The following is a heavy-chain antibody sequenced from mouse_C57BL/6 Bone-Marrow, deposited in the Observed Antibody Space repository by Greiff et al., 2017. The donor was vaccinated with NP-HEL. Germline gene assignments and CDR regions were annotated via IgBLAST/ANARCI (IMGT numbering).Heavy chain of an antibody. Sequence: EVKLVESGGGLVQSGRSLRLSCATSGFTFSDFYMEWVRQAPGKGLEWIAASRNKANDYTTEYSASVKGRFIVSRDTSQSILYLQMNALRAEDTAIYYCARDAPYYSNAMDYWGQGTSVTVSS. J-gene: IGHJ4*01. CDR1: GFTFSDFY. V-gene: IGHV7-1*01. CDR2: SRNKANDYTT. D-gene: IGHD2-5*01. CDR3: ARDAPYYSNAMDY.